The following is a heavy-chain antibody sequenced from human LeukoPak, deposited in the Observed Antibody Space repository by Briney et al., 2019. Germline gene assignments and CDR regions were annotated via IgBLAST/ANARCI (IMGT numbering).Heavy chain of an antibody. D-gene: IGHD6-19*01. CDR3: ARGPISYSSGWYVNY. V-gene: IGHV4-34*01. J-gene: IGHJ4*02. Sequence: NPSETLSLTCAVYGGSFSGYDGNWIRQPPGGGGEWGGEINHSGSTNYNPSLKRRVTISVDTSKNQFSLKLTSVTAADTAVYYCARGPISYSSGWYVNYWGQGTLVTVSS. CDR1: GGSFSGYD. CDR2: INHSGST.